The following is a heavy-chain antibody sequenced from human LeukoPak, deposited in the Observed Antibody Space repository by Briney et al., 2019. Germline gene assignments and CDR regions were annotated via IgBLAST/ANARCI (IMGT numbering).Heavy chain of an antibody. D-gene: IGHD7-27*01. CDR2: INCHSGDT. V-gene: IGHV1-2*02. CDR1: GYTFTGYY. Sequence: GASVKVSCKASGYTFTGYYMHWVRQAPGQGLEWMGWINCHSGDTNYAQKFQGRVTVTRDTSISTVYMELKNLRSEDTAVYYCAREGLGIGRAFDTWGQGTLLTVSS. CDR3: AREGLGIGRAFDT. J-gene: IGHJ3*02.